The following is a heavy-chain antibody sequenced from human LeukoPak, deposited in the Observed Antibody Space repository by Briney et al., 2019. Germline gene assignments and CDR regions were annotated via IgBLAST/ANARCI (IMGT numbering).Heavy chain of an antibody. D-gene: IGHD6-19*01. CDR2: IGTYNGNT. Sequence: ASVKVSCKASGYTFRNYGITWVRQAPGQGLEWMGWIGTYNGNTDYAQKFQGRVIMTADTSTTTAHMELRSLRSDDTAVYYCARGRLKRVPFTKVAGALDYWGQRTRVTVSS. CDR3: ARGRLKRVPFTKVAGALDY. J-gene: IGHJ4*02. V-gene: IGHV1-18*01. CDR1: GYTFRNYG.